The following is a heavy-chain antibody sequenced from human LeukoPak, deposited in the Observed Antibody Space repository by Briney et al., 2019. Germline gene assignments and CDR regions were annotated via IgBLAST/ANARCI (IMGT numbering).Heavy chain of an antibody. Sequence: RGSLRLSCAASGFTFSSYAMHWVRQAPGKGLERVAVISYDGSNKYYADSVKGRFTISRDNSKNTLYLQMNSLRAEDTAVYYCARDRYCSSTSCYRRGPIALGYWGQGTLVTVSS. CDR1: GFTFSSYA. V-gene: IGHV3-30-3*01. J-gene: IGHJ4*02. D-gene: IGHD2-2*01. CDR3: ARDRYCSSTSCYRRGPIALGY. CDR2: ISYDGSNK.